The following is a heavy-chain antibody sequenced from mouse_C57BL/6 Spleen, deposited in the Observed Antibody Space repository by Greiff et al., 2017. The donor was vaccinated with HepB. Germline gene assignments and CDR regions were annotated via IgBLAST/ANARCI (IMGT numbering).Heavy chain of an antibody. J-gene: IGHJ4*01. D-gene: IGHD1-1*01. CDR2: IDPETGGT. V-gene: IGHV1-15*01. Sequence: QVQLKESGAELVRPGASVTLSCKASGYTFTDYEMHWVKQTPVHGLEWIGAIDPETGGTAYNQKFKGKAILTADKSSSTAYMELRSLTSEDSAVYYCTRGPYYGSSYAMDYWGQGTSVTVSS. CDR3: TRGPYYGSSYAMDY. CDR1: GYTFTDYE.